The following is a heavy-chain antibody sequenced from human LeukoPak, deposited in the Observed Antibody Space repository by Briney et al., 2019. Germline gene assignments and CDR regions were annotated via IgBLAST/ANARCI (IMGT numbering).Heavy chain of an antibody. D-gene: IGHD1-26*01. V-gene: IGHV1-24*01. J-gene: IGHJ3*02. Sequence: ASVKVSCKVSGYTLTELSMHWVRQAPGKGLEWMGGFDPEGGETIYAQKFQGRVTMTEDTSTDTAYMELSSLRSEDTAVYYCATVTIVGATEDAFDIWGQGTMVTVSS. CDR1: GYTLTELS. CDR2: FDPEGGET. CDR3: ATVTIVGATEDAFDI.